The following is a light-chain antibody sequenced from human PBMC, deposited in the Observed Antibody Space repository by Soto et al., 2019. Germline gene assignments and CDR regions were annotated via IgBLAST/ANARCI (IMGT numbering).Light chain of an antibody. CDR2: GAS. V-gene: IGKV3-20*01. Sequence: EIVFTQSPGTLSLSPGERATLSCRASQSVSNNYLAWYQQKPGQAPRLLIYGASNRATGIPDRFSGSGSGTDFTLTISSLQPDDFATYYCQHYNSYSEAFGQGTKVDIK. CDR1: QSVSNNY. J-gene: IGKJ1*01. CDR3: QHYNSYSEA.